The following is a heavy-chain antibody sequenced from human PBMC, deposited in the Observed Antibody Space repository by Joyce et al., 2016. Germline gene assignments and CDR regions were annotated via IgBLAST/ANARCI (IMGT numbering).Heavy chain of an antibody. CDR1: GASVSSGGYS. J-gene: IGHJ4*02. Sequence: QLQLQESGSGLVKPSQTLSLTCAVSGASVSSGGYSWRWIRQPPGKGLEWIRYIYHNESTYDNPSLKSRVTISVDRSKNQFSLKLASVTAADTAVYYCAIGFNFKGRSFFDYWGQGALVTVSS. V-gene: IGHV4-30-2*01. CDR3: AIGFNFKGRSFFDY. D-gene: IGHD3-10*01. CDR2: IYHNEST.